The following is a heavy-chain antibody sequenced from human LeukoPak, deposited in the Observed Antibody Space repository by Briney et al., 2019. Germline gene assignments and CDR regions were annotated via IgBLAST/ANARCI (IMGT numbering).Heavy chain of an antibody. CDR3: ARDRFAYYDFWSGYFPRSRGPPMDV. Sequence: SVKVSCKASGGTFISYAISWVRQATGQGLEWMGGIIPIFGTANYAQKFQGRVTITADESTSTAYMELSSLRSEDTAVYYCARDRFAYYDFWSGYFPRSRGPPMDVWGQGTTVTVSS. J-gene: IGHJ6*02. CDR2: IIPIFGTA. V-gene: IGHV1-69*13. CDR1: GGTFISYA. D-gene: IGHD3-3*01.